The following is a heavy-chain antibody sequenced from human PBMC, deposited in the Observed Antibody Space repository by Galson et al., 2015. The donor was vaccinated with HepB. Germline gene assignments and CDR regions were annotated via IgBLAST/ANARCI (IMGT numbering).Heavy chain of an antibody. D-gene: IGHD5-18*01. J-gene: IGHJ2*01. V-gene: IGHV1-18*01. CDR1: GYTFTNYG. CDR3: ARDLKTVDAVHYSDL. CDR2: INLYDGDR. Sequence: SCKASGYTFTNYGISWVRQAPGQGLEWMAWINLYDGDRNSALKLQGRVTVTTDTSANTAYMELRTLRSDDTAVYYCARDLKTVDAVHYSDLWGRGTLVTVSS.